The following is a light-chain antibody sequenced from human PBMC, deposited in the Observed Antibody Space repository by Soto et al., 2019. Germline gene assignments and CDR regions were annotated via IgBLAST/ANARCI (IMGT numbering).Light chain of an antibody. CDR2: LNSDGSH. CDR3: QTWGTGSGV. CDR1: SGHSSYA. J-gene: IGLJ3*02. Sequence: QPVLTQSPSASASLGASVKLTCTLSSGHSSYAIAWHQQQPEKVPRYLMKLNSDGSHSKGDGIPDRCSGSSSGAERYLTISSLQSEDEADYYCQTWGTGSGVFGGGTKPTVL. V-gene: IGLV4-69*01.